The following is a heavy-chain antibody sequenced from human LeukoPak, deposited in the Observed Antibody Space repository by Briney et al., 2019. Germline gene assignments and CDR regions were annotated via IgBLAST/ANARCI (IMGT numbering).Heavy chain of an antibody. J-gene: IGHJ4*02. V-gene: IGHV4-4*07. Sequence: WIALIYTIRTTNYNPSLKSRVTISGDTSKRQFSLKLNSVTAADTAVYYCARDGYNSRLFDYWGQGILVTVSS. CDR2: IYTIRTT. D-gene: IGHD5-24*01. CDR3: ARDGYNSRLFDY.